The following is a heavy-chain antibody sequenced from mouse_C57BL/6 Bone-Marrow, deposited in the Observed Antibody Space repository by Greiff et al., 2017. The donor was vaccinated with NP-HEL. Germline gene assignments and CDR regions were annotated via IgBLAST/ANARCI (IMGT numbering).Heavy chain of an antibody. V-gene: IGHV1-22*01. J-gene: IGHJ2*01. Sequence: EVQLVESGPELVKPGASVKMSCKASGYTFTDYNMHWVKQRHGKSLEWIGYINPNNGGTSYNQKFKGQATLTVNKSSSTAYMECRSLSSECTVVYYWARYFGSSSCFDYWGQGTTLTVSS. CDR2: INPNNGGT. CDR1: GYTFTDYN. CDR3: ARYFGSSSCFDY. D-gene: IGHD1-1*01.